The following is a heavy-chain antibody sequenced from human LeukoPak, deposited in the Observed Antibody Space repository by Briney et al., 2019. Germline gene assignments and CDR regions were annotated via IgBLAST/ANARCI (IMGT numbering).Heavy chain of an antibody. CDR1: AFTFSSYH. CDR3: ARESSEAFDI. V-gene: IGHV3-21*01. J-gene: IGHJ3*02. Sequence: GGSLRLSCAASAFTFSSYHMNWVRQAPGKGLEWVSSISNSGSHIYYADSVKGRFTISRDNAKKSLNLEMESLRAEDTAVYYCARESSEAFDIWGQGTMVTVSS. CDR2: ISNSGSHI.